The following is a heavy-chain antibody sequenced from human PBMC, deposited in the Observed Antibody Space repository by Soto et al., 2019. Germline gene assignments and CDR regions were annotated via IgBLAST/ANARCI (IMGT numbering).Heavy chain of an antibody. D-gene: IGHD2-2*01. J-gene: IGHJ6*02. CDR3: ARLSIVVVPAALMDV. Sequence: SVKVSCKASGGTFSSYAISWVRQAPGQGLEWMGGIIPIFGTANYAQKFQGRVTITADKSISTAYLQWSSLKASDTAMYYCARLSIVVVPAALMDVWGQGTTVTVSS. CDR1: GGTFSSYA. CDR2: IIPIFGTA. V-gene: IGHV1-69*06.